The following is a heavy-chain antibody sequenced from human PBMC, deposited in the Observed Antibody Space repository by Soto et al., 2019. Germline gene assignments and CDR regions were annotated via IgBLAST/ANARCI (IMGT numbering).Heavy chain of an antibody. CDR2: ISSSSSNT. CDR1: GFTFSAYS. V-gene: IGHV3-48*01. J-gene: IGHJ4*02. CDR3: ARWVGGESRYLDY. D-gene: IGHD3-9*01. Sequence: EVQLVESGGGLVQPGGSLRLSCAASGFTFSAYSMNWVRHAPGKGLEWVSDISSSSSNTYYADSVKGRFTISRDNAKNPLYLQMNSLRAEDTAVYHCARWVGGESRYLDYVGQGTLVTVSS.